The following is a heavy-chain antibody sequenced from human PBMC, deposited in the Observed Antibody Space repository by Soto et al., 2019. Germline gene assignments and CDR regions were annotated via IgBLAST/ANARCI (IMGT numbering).Heavy chain of an antibody. Sequence: QVTLKESGPVLVQATETLTLTCNVSGFSLTNVQKGVAWIRQPPGKALEWLAHILSDVEQSYKSSLKKRLTISQDTSKRQVVLVMTNVEPVDTDTYYCARISGRFGASHFDFWGQGSSVIVSS. CDR3: ARISGRFGASHFDF. CDR2: ILSDVEQ. J-gene: IGHJ4*02. D-gene: IGHD3-10*01. V-gene: IGHV2-26*01. CDR1: GFSLTNVQKG.